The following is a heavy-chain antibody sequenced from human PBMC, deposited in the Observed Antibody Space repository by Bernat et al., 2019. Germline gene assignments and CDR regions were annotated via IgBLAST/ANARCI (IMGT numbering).Heavy chain of an antibody. CDR1: VGSISSGYYY. V-gene: IGHV4-30-4*01. Sequence: HVHLQESGPGLVKPSQTLSLTCTFSVGSISSGYYYWSWIRQPPGKGLEWVGYIYYSGSNYYNPSLKSRVTISVDTSKNQFSLKLSSVTAADTAVYYCARGVPSELVGYYFDYWGQGTLVTVSS. D-gene: IGHD2-8*02. CDR2: IYYSGSN. J-gene: IGHJ4*02. CDR3: ARGVPSELVGYYFDY.